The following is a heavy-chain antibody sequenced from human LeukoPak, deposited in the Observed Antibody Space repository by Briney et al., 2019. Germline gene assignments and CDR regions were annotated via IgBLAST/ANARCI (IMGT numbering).Heavy chain of an antibody. Sequence: PGGSLGLSCAASGFTFRDYWMTWVRQAPGRGLEWVANMNQDGSEKKYGDSVKGRFTISRDNAKNSLYLQMDSLRADDTAVYYCARYAYTWASYSWGQGTLVTSSS. V-gene: IGHV3-7*01. CDR2: MNQDGSEK. CDR1: GFTFRDYW. CDR3: ARYAYTWASYS. D-gene: IGHD3-16*01. J-gene: IGHJ4*02.